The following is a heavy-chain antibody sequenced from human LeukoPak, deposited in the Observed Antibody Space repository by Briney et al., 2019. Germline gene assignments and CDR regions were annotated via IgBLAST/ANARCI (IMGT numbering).Heavy chain of an antibody. V-gene: IGHV4-34*01. CDR3: ARDYYDSSGYPQDAFDI. CDR2: INHSGSA. Sequence: SETLSLTCAVYGGSFSGYYWSWIRQPPGKGLEWIGEINHSGSANYNPSLKSRVTISVDTSKNHFSLKLSSVPAADTAVYYCARDYYDSSGYPQDAFDIWGQGTIVTVSS. D-gene: IGHD3-22*01. J-gene: IGHJ3*02. CDR1: GGSFSGYY.